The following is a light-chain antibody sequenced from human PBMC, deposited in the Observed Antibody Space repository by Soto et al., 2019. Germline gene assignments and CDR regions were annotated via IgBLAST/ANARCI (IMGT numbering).Light chain of an antibody. CDR2: EVT. CDR1: RSDVGSYNS. Sequence: QSALTQPASVSGSPGQSITISCTGTRSDVGSYNSIAWYQQHPGKAPRVVIFEVTKRSSGISDRFSGSKSGYTASLRISGLQAEDEADYFCLSYAGNSIWLFGGGTKLTVL. CDR3: LSYAGNSIWL. J-gene: IGLJ2*01. V-gene: IGLV2-23*02.